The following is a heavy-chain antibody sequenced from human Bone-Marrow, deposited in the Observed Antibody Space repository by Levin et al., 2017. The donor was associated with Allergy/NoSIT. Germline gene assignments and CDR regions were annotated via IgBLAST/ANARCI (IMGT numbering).Heavy chain of an antibody. D-gene: IGHD1-26*01. CDR2: IWYDGTDK. CDR3: ARESPATGDWYLGL. V-gene: IGHV3-33*01. CDR1: GFTFSSYG. J-gene: IGHJ2*01. Sequence: GGSLRLSCAASGFTFSSYGMHWVRQAPGKGLERVAIIWYDGTDKYYADSVKGRFTISRDNSKNMLYLHINSLRAEDTAVYYCARESPATGDWYLGLWGRGTLVTVSS.